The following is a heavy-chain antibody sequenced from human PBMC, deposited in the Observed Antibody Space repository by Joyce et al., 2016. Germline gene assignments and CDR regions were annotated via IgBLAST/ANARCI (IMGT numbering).Heavy chain of an antibody. Sequence: QVQLVQSGAEVKQPGASVRVSCKTSGYIFNKYTLHWVRQAPGQRLEWMGWINADNGVTTYSQKCQGRVTITRDTSARTTYMELNSLTFGDTAVYYCTRDPRYGSGWSTFDPWGQGTLVTVSS. CDR3: TRDPRYGSGWSTFDP. V-gene: IGHV1-3*01. CDR1: GYIFNKYT. J-gene: IGHJ5*02. D-gene: IGHD6-13*01. CDR2: INADNGVT.